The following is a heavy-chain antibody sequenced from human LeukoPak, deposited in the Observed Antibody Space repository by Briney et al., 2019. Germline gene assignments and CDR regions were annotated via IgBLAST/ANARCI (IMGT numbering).Heavy chain of an antibody. D-gene: IGHD2-21*02. CDR2: IIPIFGTA. V-gene: IGHV1-69*06. Sequence: SVKVSCKASGGTFSSYAISWVRHAPGQGLEWMGGIIPIFGTANYAQKFQGRVTITADKSTSTAYMELSSLRSEDTAVYYCARGVVVTATPAEYFQHWGQGTLVTVSS. CDR1: GGTFSSYA. J-gene: IGHJ1*01. CDR3: ARGVVVTATPAEYFQH.